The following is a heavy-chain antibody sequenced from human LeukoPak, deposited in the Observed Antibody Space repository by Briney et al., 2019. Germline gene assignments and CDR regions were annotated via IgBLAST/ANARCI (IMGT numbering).Heavy chain of an antibody. J-gene: IGHJ5*02. D-gene: IGHD1-7*01. CDR3: ARARGLELELNDWFDP. CDR2: INPNSGGT. V-gene: IGHV1-2*02. Sequence: GASVKVSCKASGYTFTAYYMHWVRQAPGQGLEWMGWINPNSGGTNFAQKFQGRVTMTRNTSISTAYMELSSLRSEDTAVYYCARARGLELELNDWFDPWGQGTLVTVSS. CDR1: GYTFTAYY.